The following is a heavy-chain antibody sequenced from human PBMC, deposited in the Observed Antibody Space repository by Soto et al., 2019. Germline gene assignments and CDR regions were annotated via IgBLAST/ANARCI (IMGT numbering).Heavy chain of an antibody. D-gene: IGHD3-16*01. V-gene: IGHV4-34*01. J-gene: IGHJ4*02. Sequence: XATLSLPCAVSGGSFRGYFWSWIRQSPDKGLEWIGEINDSGSTYYNPSFKSRLTISVDTSKSQISLTLTSVTAADSAVYYCQGGDFWGQGTRVTVSS. CDR2: INDSGST. CDR3: QGGDF. CDR1: GGSFRGYF.